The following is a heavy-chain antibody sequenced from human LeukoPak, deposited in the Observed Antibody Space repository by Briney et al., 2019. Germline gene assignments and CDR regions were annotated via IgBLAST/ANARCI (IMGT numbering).Heavy chain of an antibody. CDR2: IYSGGST. J-gene: IGHJ6*02. CDR3: AREAAGTPYYYYGMDV. V-gene: IGHV3-53*04. CDR1: GFTVSSNY. Sequence: PGGSLRLSCAASGFTVSSNYMSWVRQAPGRGLEWVSVIYSGGSTYYADSVKGRFTISRHNSKNTLYLQMNSLRAEDTAVYYCAREAAGTPYYYYGMDVWGQGTTVTVSS. D-gene: IGHD1-14*01.